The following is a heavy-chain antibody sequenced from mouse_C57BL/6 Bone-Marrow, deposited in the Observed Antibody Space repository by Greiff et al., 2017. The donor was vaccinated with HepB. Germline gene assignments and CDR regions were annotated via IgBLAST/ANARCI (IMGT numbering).Heavy chain of an antibody. CDR1: GYTFTSYG. J-gene: IGHJ1*03. Sequence: VQLQQSGAELARPGASVKLSCKASGYTFTSYGISWVKQRTGQGLEWIGEIYPRSGNTYYNEKFKGKATVTADNSSSTEYMELRSLTSEASAVFFCASYDYDGYCDVWGTGTTVTVSS. CDR2: IYPRSGNT. CDR3: ASYDYDGYCDV. D-gene: IGHD2-4*01. V-gene: IGHV1-81*01.